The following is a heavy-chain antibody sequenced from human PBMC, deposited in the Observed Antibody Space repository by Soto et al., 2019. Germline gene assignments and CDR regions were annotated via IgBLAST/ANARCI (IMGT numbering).Heavy chain of an antibody. V-gene: IGHV3-30*18. Sequence: QVQLVESGGGVVQPGRSLRLSCVASGFTFSSYGMHWVRQAPGKGLEWVAVISYDGSNKYYADSVKGRFTISRDNSKNTLYLQMNSLRAEDTAVYYCAKGPTVTTMTIGMDVWGQGTTVTVSS. CDR2: ISYDGSNK. CDR1: GFTFSSYG. J-gene: IGHJ6*02. D-gene: IGHD4-17*01. CDR3: AKGPTVTTMTIGMDV.